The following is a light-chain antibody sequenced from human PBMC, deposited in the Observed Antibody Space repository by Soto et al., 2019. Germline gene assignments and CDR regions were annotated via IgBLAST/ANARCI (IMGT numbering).Light chain of an antibody. CDR1: QTINNS. J-gene: IGKJ2*01. V-gene: IGKV1-5*03. CDR3: QQYNSYLYT. CDR2: KAS. Sequence: DIQMTQSPSTLSASVGDRVTITCRASQTINNSLAWYQHQPGKAPKLLIYKASSLESGVPSRFSGSGSGTEFTLTISSLQPDDFATYYRQQYNSYLYTFGQGTKVDIK.